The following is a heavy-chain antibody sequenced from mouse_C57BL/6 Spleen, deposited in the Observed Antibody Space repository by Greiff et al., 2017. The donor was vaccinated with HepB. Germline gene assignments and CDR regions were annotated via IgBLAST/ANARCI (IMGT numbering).Heavy chain of an antibody. CDR3: ARSITTVVAPFGY. CDR1: GYTFTSYW. J-gene: IGHJ2*01. CDR2: IDPNSGGT. V-gene: IGHV1-72*01. Sequence: VQLQQPGAELVKPGASVKLSCKASGYTFTSYWMHWVKQRPGRGLEWIGRIDPNSGGTKYNEKFKSKATLTVDKPSSTAYMQLSSLTSEDSAVYDCARSITTVVAPFGYWGQGTTLTVSS. D-gene: IGHD1-1*01.